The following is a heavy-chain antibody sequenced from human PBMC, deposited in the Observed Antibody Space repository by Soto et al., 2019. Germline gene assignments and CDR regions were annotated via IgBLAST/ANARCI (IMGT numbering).Heavy chain of an antibody. D-gene: IGHD3-10*01. J-gene: IGHJ6*02. CDR3: ARLYGSGSYYSYYYYGMDV. CDR1: GYTFTSYD. Sequence: QVQLVQSGAEVKKPGASVKVSCKASGYTFTSYDINWVRQATGQGLEWMGWMNPNSGNTGYAQKFQGRVTMTRNTSISTAYMELSSLRSEDTAVYYCARLYGSGSYYSYYYYGMDVWGQGTTVTVSS. CDR2: MNPNSGNT. V-gene: IGHV1-8*01.